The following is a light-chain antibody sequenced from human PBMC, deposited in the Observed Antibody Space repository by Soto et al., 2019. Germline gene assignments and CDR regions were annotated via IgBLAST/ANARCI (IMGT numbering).Light chain of an antibody. CDR2: KAS. Sequence: DIQMTQSPSTLSGSVGDRVTITCRASQTISSWLAWYQQKPGKAPKLPIYKASTLKSGVPSRFSGSGSGTEFTLTISSLQPDDFATYYCQHYISYSEAFGQGTKVDIK. J-gene: IGKJ1*01. CDR1: QTISSW. CDR3: QHYISYSEA. V-gene: IGKV1-5*03.